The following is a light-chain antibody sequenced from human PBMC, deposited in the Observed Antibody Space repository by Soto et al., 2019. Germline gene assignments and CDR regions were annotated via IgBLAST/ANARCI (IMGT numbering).Light chain of an antibody. J-gene: IGLJ1*01. Sequence: QSVLTQPPSASGTPGQRVTISCSGSSSNIGSNSVYWYQQLPGTAPKLLIYTNNQRPSGVPDRFSGSKSGTSASLAISGLRSEDEADYYCAAWDDSRSGYVFGTGTKLTVL. CDR3: AAWDDSRSGYV. CDR1: SSNIGSNS. V-gene: IGLV1-47*02. CDR2: TNN.